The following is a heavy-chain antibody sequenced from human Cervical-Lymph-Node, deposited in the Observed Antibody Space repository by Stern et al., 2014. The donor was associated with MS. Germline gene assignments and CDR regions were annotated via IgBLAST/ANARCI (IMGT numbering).Heavy chain of an antibody. CDR3: TRHQEGIAAD. CDR1: GGSFSTLA. J-gene: IGHJ4*02. Sequence: QVQLVQSGAEVKKPGSSVEVSCKASGGSFSTLAISWVRPAPGQGLEWMGGIIPLLGTANYAQNFQGRVTFTADESTSTAYMELRGLRSDDTAVYYCTRHQEGIAADWGQGTLVTVSS. V-gene: IGHV1-69*01. D-gene: IGHD6-13*01. CDR2: IIPLLGTA.